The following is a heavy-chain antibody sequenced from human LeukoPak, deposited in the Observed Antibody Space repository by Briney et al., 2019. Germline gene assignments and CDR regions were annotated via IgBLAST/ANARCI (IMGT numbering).Heavy chain of an antibody. CDR2: IYYSGST. Sequence: SETLSLTCIVSGGSISSSSCYWGWIRQPPGKGLEWIGSIYYSGSTYYNPSLKSRVTISVDTSKNQFSLKLSSVTAADTAVYYCATTSLGYSSGWYYFDYWGQGTLVTVSS. V-gene: IGHV4-39*01. D-gene: IGHD6-19*01. CDR1: GGSISSSSCY. CDR3: ATTSLGYSSGWYYFDY. J-gene: IGHJ4*02.